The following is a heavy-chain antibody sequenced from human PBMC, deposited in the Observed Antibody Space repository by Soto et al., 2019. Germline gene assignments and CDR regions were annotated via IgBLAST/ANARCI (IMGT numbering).Heavy chain of an antibody. CDR1: GGSISSYY. CDR2: IYYSGST. V-gene: IGHV4-59*01. D-gene: IGHD3-22*01. J-gene: IGHJ4*02. CDR3: ARNYYDSSGYPYFDY. Sequence: SETLSLTCTVSGGSISSYYWSWIRQPPGKGLEWIGYIYYSGSTNYNPSLKSRVTISVDTSKNQFSLKLSSVTAADTAVYYCARNYYDSSGYPYFDYWGQGTLVTVSS.